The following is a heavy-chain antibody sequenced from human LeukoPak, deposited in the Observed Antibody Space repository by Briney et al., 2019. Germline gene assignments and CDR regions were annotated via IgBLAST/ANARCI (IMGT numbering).Heavy chain of an antibody. CDR1: GFTFSSYE. D-gene: IGHD2-15*01. V-gene: IGHV3-21*01. CDR2: ISSSSSYI. CDR3: ARDLGGYCSGGSCYSGAFDI. J-gene: IGHJ3*02. Sequence: GGSLRLSCAASGFTFSSYEMNWVRQAPGKGLEWVSSISSSSSYIYYADSVKGRFTISRDNAKNSLYLQMNSLRAEDTAVYYCARDLGGYCSGGSCYSGAFDIWGQGTMVTVSS.